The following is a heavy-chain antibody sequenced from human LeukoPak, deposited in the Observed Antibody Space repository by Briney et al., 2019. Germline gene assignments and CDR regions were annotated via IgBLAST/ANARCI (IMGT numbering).Heavy chain of an antibody. CDR2: INSDGSST. CDR1: GFTFSSYW. CDR3: AREVAVADWFDP. V-gene: IGHV3-74*01. D-gene: IGHD6-19*01. J-gene: IGHJ5*02. Sequence: PGGSLRLSCAASGFTFSSYWMHWVRQAPGKGLVWVSRINSDGSSTSYADSVKGRFTISRDNAKNSLYLQMNSLRAEDTAVYYCAREVAVADWFDPWGQGTLVTVSS.